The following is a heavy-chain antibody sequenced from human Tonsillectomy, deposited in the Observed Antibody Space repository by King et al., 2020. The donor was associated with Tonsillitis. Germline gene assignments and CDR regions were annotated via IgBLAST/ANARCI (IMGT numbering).Heavy chain of an antibody. D-gene: IGHD2-15*01. J-gene: IGHJ4*02. Sequence: VQLVQSGGGLVQPGGSLRLSCAASGFTFSSYWMSWVRQAPGKGLEGWANIKQEGSEKNYLDSVKGRFTISRDNGKNSLYLQMKSLRAEDTAVYYCAGYCSGYGYCHAHAAWDYWGQGTLVTVSS. CDR1: GFTFSSYW. V-gene: IGHV3-7*01. CDR3: AGYCSGYGYCHAHAAWDY. CDR2: IKQEGSEK.